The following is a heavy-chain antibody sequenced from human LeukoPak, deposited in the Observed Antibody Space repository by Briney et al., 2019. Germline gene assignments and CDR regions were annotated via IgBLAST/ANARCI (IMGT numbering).Heavy chain of an antibody. CDR2: IIPIFGIA. J-gene: IGHJ5*02. D-gene: IGHD4/OR15-4a*01. Sequence: SVKVSCKASGGTFSSYAISWVRQAPGQGLEWMGRIIPIFGIANYAQKFQGRVTITADKSTSTAYMELSSLRSEDTAVYYCARDRTIGLPDWFDPWGQGTLVTVSS. V-gene: IGHV1-69*04. CDR1: GGTFSSYA. CDR3: ARDRTIGLPDWFDP.